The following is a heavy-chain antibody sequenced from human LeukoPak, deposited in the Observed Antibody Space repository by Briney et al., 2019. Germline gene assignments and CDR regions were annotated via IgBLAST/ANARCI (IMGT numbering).Heavy chain of an antibody. J-gene: IGHJ5*02. CDR3: ARDRRVLRFLEWLSPFDP. Sequence: ASVRVSCKASGYTFTSYGISWVRQAPGQGLEWMGIINPSGGSTSYAQKFQGRVTMTRDTSTSTVYMELSSLRSEDTAVYYCARDRRVLRFLEWLSPFDPWGQGTLVTVSS. CDR1: GYTFTSYG. D-gene: IGHD3-3*01. V-gene: IGHV1-46*01. CDR2: INPSGGST.